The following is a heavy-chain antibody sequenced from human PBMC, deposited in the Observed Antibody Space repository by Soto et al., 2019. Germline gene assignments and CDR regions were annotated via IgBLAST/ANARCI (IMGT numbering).Heavy chain of an antibody. CDR3: AKDGCSGGSCLADY. CDR1: GFTFDDYA. V-gene: IGHV3-9*01. J-gene: IGHJ4*02. Sequence: EVQLVESGGGLVQPGRSLRLSCAASGFTFDDYAMHWVRQAPGKGLEWVSGISWNSGSIGYADSVKGRFTISRDNAKNSLYLQMNSLRAEDTALYYCAKDGCSGGSCLADYWGQGTLVTVSS. D-gene: IGHD2-15*01. CDR2: ISWNSGSI.